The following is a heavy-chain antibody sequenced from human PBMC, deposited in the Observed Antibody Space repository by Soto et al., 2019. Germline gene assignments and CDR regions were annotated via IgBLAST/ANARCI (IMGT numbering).Heavy chain of an antibody. V-gene: IGHV4-34*01. CDR1: GGSFSGYY. Sequence: SETLSLTCAVYGGSFSGYYWSWIRQPPGKGLEWIGEINHSGSTNYNPSLKSRVTISVDTSKNQFSLKLSSVTAADTAVYYCARERGSSWFGYYYYYGMDVWGQGTTVTV. D-gene: IGHD6-13*01. J-gene: IGHJ6*02. CDR3: ARERGSSWFGYYYYYGMDV. CDR2: INHSGST.